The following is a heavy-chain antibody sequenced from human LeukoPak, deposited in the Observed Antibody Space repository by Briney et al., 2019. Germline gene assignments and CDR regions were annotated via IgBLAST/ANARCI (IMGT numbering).Heavy chain of an antibody. CDR3: ARDLEGATPLPTY. V-gene: IGHV1-69*13. J-gene: IGHJ4*02. Sequence: ASVKVSCKASGGTFSSYAISWVRQAPGQGLEWMGGIIPIFGTANYAQKFQGRVTITADESTSTVYMELSSLRSEDTAVYYCARDLEGATPLPTYWGQGTLVTVSS. D-gene: IGHD1-26*01. CDR1: GGTFSSYA. CDR2: IIPIFGTA.